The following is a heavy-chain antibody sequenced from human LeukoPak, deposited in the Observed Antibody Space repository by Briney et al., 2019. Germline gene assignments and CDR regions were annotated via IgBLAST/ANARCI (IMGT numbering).Heavy chain of an antibody. CDR2: IKQDGSEK. CDR3: AREGYCSRTSCYAGIEYAFDI. V-gene: IGHV3-7*01. CDR1: GFTFSSYW. Sequence: GGSLRLSCAASGFTFSSYWMSWVRQAPGKGLEWVANIKQDGSEKYYVDSVKGRFTISRDNAKNSLYLQMNSLRAEDTAVYYCAREGYCSRTSCYAGIEYAFDIWGQGTMVTAPS. J-gene: IGHJ3*02. D-gene: IGHD2-2*01.